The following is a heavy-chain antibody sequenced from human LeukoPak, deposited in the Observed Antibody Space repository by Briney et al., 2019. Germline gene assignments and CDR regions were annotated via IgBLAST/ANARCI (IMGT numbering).Heavy chain of an antibody. D-gene: IGHD3-10*01. CDR1: GGSISSRNW. V-gene: IGHV4-4*02. Sequence: PSGTLSLTCAVSGGSISSRNWWSWVRQPPGEGLEWIGEIYHSGSTNYNPSLKTRVTISVDKSKNQFSLKLSSVTAADTAVYYCARGRGKLLWFGEFQVGFDYWGQGTLVTVSS. CDR3: ARGRGKLLWFGEFQVGFDY. CDR2: IYHSGST. J-gene: IGHJ4*02.